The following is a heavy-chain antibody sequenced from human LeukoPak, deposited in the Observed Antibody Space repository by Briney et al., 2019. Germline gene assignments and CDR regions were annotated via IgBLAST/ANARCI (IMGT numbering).Heavy chain of an antibody. Sequence: SETLSLTCTASGGSISSYYWSWIRQPPGKGLEWIGYINYSGSTNYNPSLMSRVTISVDTSKNQFSLKLSSVTAADTAVYYCARHSHMITFGGVTYYFDYWGQGTLVTVSS. J-gene: IGHJ4*02. V-gene: IGHV4-59*08. CDR1: GGSISSYY. D-gene: IGHD3-16*01. CDR3: ARHSHMITFGGVTYYFDY. CDR2: INYSGST.